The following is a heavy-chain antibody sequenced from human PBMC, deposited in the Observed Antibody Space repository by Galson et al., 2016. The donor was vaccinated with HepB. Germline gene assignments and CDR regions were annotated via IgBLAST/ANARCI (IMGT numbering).Heavy chain of an antibody. V-gene: IGHV4-39*01. J-gene: IGHJ5*02. CDR2: IYYSGSA. CDR3: VRRKKDPLLNWFDP. CDR1: GGSISTSSYY. D-gene: IGHD3-10*01. Sequence: SETLSLTCTVSGGSISTSSYYWGWIRQPPGKGLEWIGSIYYSGSAYYTPSLKSRVTMSVDTSKNQFSLKLSSVTASDTAVYYCVRRKKDPLLNWFDPWGQGTLVTVSS.